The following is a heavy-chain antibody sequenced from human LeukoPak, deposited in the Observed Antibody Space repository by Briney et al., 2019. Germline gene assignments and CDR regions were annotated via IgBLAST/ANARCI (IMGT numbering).Heavy chain of an antibody. CDR2: IYYSGNT. D-gene: IGHD3-10*01. J-gene: IGHJ3*02. Sequence: SQTLSLTCTGSGDSIFSASYYWGWLRQPPGKGLEWIGFIYYSGNTYYSSSLRSRISISIDTSNNQFSLSLSSVTVADTAVYYCAREGTAHAFDIWGRGTMVTVSS. CDR3: AREGTAHAFDI. V-gene: IGHV4-31*03. CDR1: GDSIFSASYY.